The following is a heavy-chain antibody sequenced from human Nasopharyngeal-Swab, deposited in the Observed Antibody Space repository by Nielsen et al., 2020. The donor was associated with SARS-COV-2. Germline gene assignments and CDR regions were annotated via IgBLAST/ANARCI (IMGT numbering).Heavy chain of an antibody. J-gene: IGHJ4*02. V-gene: IGHV3-11*06. CDR1: GFTFSDYY. Sequence: GGSLRLSCAVSGFTFSDYYMSWIRQAPGKGLEWLAYINGSGTYTDYAASVKGRFVISRDNAKNSMFLQMSSLRAEDTALYYCARAQASGVGAPRFWGLGTLITVSS. D-gene: IGHD1-26*01. CDR2: INGSGTYT. CDR3: ARAQASGVGAPRF.